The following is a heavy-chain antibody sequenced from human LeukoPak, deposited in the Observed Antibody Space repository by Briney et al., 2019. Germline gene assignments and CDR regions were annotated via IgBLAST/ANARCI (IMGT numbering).Heavy chain of an antibody. Sequence: GGSLRLSCAASGFMFSTYTVTWVRQAPGKGLEWVSSISSSSSAIYYADSVKGRFTISRDNAKNSLYLQMNSLRAEDTAMYHCARVRGAYDSLDYWGQGTLVTVSS. V-gene: IGHV3-21*01. D-gene: IGHD5-12*01. J-gene: IGHJ4*02. CDR3: ARVRGAYDSLDY. CDR2: ISSSSSAI. CDR1: GFMFSTYT.